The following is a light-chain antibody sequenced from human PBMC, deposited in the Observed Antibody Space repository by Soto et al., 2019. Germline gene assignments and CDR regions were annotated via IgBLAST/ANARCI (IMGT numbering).Light chain of an antibody. V-gene: IGLV1-40*01. CDR2: GNS. J-gene: IGLJ7*01. Sequence: QSVLTQQPSVSGAPGQRVTFSCTGCSSNIGAGYDVHWYQQLPGTAPKLLIYGNSNRPSGVPDRFSGSKSGTSASLAITGLQAEDEADYYCQSYDSSLSGYVFGTGTQLTVL. CDR1: SSNIGAGYD. CDR3: QSYDSSLSGYV.